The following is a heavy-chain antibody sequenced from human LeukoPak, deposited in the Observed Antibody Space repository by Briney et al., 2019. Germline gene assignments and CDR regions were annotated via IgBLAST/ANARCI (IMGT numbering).Heavy chain of an antibody. J-gene: IGHJ3*02. Sequence: ASVKVSCKASGYTFTSYGISWVRQAPGQGLEWMGWISAYNGNTNYAQKLQGRVTMTTDTSTSTAYMELRSLRSEDTAVYYCATGGITGTTVRPDGAFDIWGQGTMVTVSS. D-gene: IGHD1-14*01. CDR2: ISAYNGNT. V-gene: IGHV1-18*01. CDR1: GYTFTSYG. CDR3: ATGGITGTTVRPDGAFDI.